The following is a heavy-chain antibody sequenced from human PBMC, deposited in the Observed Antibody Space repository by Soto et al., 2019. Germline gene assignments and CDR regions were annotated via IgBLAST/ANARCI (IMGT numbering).Heavy chain of an antibody. V-gene: IGHV4-39*07. CDR2: IYHSGST. CDR1: GGSISRSSYY. Sequence: SETLSLTCTVSGGSISRSSYYRGWIRQHPGKGLEWIGSIYHSGSTNYNPSLKSRVTISVDTSKNQFSLKLSSVTAADTAVYYCARGPYCSSTSCYRGDAFDIWGQGTMVTVSS. J-gene: IGHJ3*02. D-gene: IGHD2-2*01. CDR3: ARGPYCSSTSCYRGDAFDI.